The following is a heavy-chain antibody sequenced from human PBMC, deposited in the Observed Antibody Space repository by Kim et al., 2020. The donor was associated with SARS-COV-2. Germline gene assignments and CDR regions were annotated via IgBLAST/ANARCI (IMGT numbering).Heavy chain of an antibody. CDR3: ARNVLTGTTGDYFFDL. Sequence: DSVTGRFTSSRDNAKNSLYLQMSSLRVGDTAVYYCARNVLTGTTGDYFFDLWGQGTLVTVSS. D-gene: IGHD1-1*01. J-gene: IGHJ4*02. V-gene: IGHV3-11*03.